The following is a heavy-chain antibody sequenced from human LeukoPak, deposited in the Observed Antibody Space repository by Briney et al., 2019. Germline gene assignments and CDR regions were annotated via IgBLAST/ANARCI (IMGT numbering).Heavy chain of an antibody. Sequence: ASVKVSCKASGGTFSSYAISWVRQAPGQGLEWMGGIIPIFGTANYAQRFQGGVTITADESTSTAYMELSSLRSEDTAVYYCARDKQYYDILTESDYYYYGMDVWGQGTTVTVSS. V-gene: IGHV1-69*13. J-gene: IGHJ6*02. D-gene: IGHD3-9*01. CDR1: GGTFSSYA. CDR2: IIPIFGTA. CDR3: ARDKQYYDILTESDYYYYGMDV.